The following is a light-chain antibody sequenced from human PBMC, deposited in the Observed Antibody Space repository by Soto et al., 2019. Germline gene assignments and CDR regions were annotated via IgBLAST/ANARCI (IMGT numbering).Light chain of an antibody. CDR3: QEYSNWWT. Sequence: TVMTQSPASLSVSPGERATLSCRASESVGSNVAWYQHKPGQAPRLLIYGASTRATGVPARFSGSASGTEFTLTISSLQSEDSAVYYCQEYSNWWTFGQGTKIELK. V-gene: IGKV3-15*01. CDR2: GAS. J-gene: IGKJ1*01. CDR1: ESVGSN.